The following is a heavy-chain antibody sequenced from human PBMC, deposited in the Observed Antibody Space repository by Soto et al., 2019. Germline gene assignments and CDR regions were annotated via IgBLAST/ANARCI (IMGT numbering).Heavy chain of an antibody. D-gene: IGHD3-10*01. CDR2: IIPIFGTA. CDR3: ARTITMVRGVIIKSQNYYYYGMDV. V-gene: IGHV1-69*13. Sequence: SVKVSCKASGGTFSSYAISWVRQAPGQGLEWMGGIIPIFGTANYAQKFQGRVTITADESTSTAYMELSSLRSEDTAVYYCARTITMVRGVIIKSQNYYYYGMDVWGQGTTVTVSS. CDR1: GGTFSSYA. J-gene: IGHJ6*02.